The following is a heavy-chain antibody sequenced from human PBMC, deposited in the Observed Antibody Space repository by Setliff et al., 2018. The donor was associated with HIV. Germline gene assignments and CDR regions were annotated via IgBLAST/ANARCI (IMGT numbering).Heavy chain of an antibody. V-gene: IGHV3-48*04. CDR2: ISDTSATI. Sequence: PGGSLRLSCAASGFTFSSYSMNWVRQAPGKGLEWLSYISDTSATISYADSVKGRFTISRDNPKNSLYLQMTSLRAEDTAVYYCARDDSNGNTDAFDIWGQGTTVT. D-gene: IGHD5-18*01. CDR1: GFTFSSYS. J-gene: IGHJ3*02. CDR3: ARDDSNGNTDAFDI.